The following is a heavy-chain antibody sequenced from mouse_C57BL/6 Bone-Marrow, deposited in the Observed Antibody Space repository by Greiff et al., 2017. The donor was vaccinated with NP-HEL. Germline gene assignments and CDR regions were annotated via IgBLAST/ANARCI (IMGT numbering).Heavy chain of an antibody. V-gene: IGHV2-9-1*01. J-gene: IGHJ3*01. CDR3: ASYYYEEAWFAY. Sequence: VKLMESGPGLVAPSQSLSITCTVSGFSLTSYAISWVRQPPGKGLEWLGVIWTGGGTNYNSALKSRLSISKDNSKSQVFLKMNSLQTDDTARYYCASYYYEEAWFAYWGQGTLVTVSA. D-gene: IGHD1-1*01. CDR1: GFSLTSYA. CDR2: IWTGGGT.